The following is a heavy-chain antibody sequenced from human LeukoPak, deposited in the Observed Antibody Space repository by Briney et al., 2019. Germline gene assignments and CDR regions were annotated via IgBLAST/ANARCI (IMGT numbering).Heavy chain of an antibody. CDR1: GFTVSSNY. J-gene: IGHJ6*03. CDR2: IYSGGST. Sequence: PGGSLRLSCAASGFTVSSNYMSWVRLAPGKGLEWVSVIYSGGSTYYADSVKGRFTISRDNSKNTLYLQMNSLRAEDTAVYYCAKVQLGGVDYYYYMDVWGKGTTVTVSS. CDR3: AKVQLGGVDYYYYMDV. D-gene: IGHD7-27*01. V-gene: IGHV3-53*01.